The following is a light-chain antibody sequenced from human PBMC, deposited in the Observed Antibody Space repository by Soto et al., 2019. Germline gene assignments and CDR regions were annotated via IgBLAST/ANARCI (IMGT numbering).Light chain of an antibody. CDR2: GNS. J-gene: IGLJ3*02. V-gene: IGLV1-40*01. CDR3: KSYDGGPL. CDR1: SSNIGAGYD. Sequence: QSVLTQPPSVSGAPGQMVTISCTGSSSNIGAGYDVHWYQQLPRTAPKLLIYGNSNRPSGVPDRFSASKSGTSASLAITGLQPEDEADYYCKSYDGGPLFGGGIKLTVL.